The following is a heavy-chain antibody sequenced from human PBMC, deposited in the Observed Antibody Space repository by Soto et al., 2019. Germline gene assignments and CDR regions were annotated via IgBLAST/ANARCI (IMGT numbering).Heavy chain of an antibody. J-gene: IGHJ4*02. Sequence: PSQTLSLTCAISWDSFSSTTTAFNLIRHSPSRGLEWLGRTYYRSQWYSEYALSLKSRIAINADTSKNQFSLHLASVSPYDKSVYYCERGGVSAFQGLDHWGQGTLVTVSS. V-gene: IGHV6-1*01. CDR3: ERGGVSAFQGLDH. CDR1: WDSFSSTTTA. D-gene: IGHD2-21*01. CDR2: TYYRSQWYS.